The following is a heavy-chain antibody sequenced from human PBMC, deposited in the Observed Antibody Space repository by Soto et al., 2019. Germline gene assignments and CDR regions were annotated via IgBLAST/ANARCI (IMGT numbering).Heavy chain of an antibody. CDR3: ASGGTPIDY. CDR2: ISAYNGNT. J-gene: IGHJ4*02. Sequence: QVQLVQSGAEVKKPGASVKVSCKASGYTFTNFGISWVRQAPGQGLEWMGWISAYNGNTNSAQKFQDRVTMTTDTATGTAYMELRSLGADATAIYCCASGGTPIDYWGQGTLVTVSS. V-gene: IGHV1-18*01. D-gene: IGHD3-16*01. CDR1: GYTFTNFG.